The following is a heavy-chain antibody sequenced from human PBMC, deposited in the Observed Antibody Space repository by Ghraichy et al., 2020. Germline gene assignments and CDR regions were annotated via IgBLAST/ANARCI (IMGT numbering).Heavy chain of an antibody. V-gene: IGHV4-39*07. Sequence: SETLSLTCTVSGGSISSNSYYWGWIRQPPGKGLECIGSIYYSGSTYYNPSLKSRVTISVDTSKNQFSLRLTSVTAADTAVYYCVRDRYRQLLSCDYWGQGTLVTVSS. CDR2: IYYSGST. CDR3: VRDRYRQLLSCDY. D-gene: IGHD2-2*01. J-gene: IGHJ4*02. CDR1: GGSISSNSYY.